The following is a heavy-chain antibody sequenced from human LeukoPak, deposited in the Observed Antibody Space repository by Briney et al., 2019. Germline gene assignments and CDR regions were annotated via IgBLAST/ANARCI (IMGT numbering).Heavy chain of an antibody. J-gene: IGHJ6*04. V-gene: IGHV3-30*02. CDR2: IHHDGSNK. CDR3: AELGITMIGGV. Sequence: GGSLRLSCAASGFTFSSYGMHWVRQAPGKGLDWVAFIHHDGSNKYYADSVRGRFTISRDNSKNTLYLQMNSLRAEDTAVYYCAELGITMIGGVWGKGTTVTISS. D-gene: IGHD3-10*02. CDR1: GFTFSSYG.